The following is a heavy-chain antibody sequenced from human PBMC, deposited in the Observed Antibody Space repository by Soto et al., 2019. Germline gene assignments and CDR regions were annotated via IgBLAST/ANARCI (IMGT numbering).Heavy chain of an antibody. D-gene: IGHD2-2*01. Sequence: GGSLRLSCAASGFTFCSYSMNWVRQAPGKGLEWVSYISSSSSTIYYADSVKGRFTISRDNAKSSLYLQMNSLRAEDTAVYYATRSAYMDVWGKGTTVTVSS. CDR1: GFTFCSYS. V-gene: IGHV3-48*01. CDR3: TRSAYMDV. J-gene: IGHJ6*03. CDR2: ISSSSSTI.